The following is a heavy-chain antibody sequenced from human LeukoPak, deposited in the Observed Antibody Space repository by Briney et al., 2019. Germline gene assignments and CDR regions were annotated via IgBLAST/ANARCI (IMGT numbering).Heavy chain of an antibody. V-gene: IGHV5-10-1*01. J-gene: IGHJ5*02. D-gene: IGHD3-9*01. CDR1: GYSFTSYW. CDR3: AVGGYDILTGLNWFDP. Sequence: GESLRISCKGSGYSFTSYWISWVRQMPGKGLEWMGRIDPSDSYTNYSPSFQGHVTISADKSISTAYLQWSSLKASDTAMYYCAVGGYDILTGLNWFDPWGQGTLDTVSS. CDR2: IDPSDSYT.